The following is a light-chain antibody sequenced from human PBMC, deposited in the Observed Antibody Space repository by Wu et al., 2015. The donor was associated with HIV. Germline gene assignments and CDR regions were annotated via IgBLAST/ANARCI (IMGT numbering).Light chain of an antibody. J-gene: IGKJ5*01. V-gene: IGKV3-20*01. CDR3: QQYVSSIT. CDR1: QSISNNY. CDR2: GAS. Sequence: EIVLTQSPGTLSLSPGERATLSCRASQSISNNYLAWYQQKPGQAPRVLIYGASGRATGIPDRFSGGGSGTDFSLTISRLEPEDFAVYYCQQYVSSITFGQGTRLDIK.